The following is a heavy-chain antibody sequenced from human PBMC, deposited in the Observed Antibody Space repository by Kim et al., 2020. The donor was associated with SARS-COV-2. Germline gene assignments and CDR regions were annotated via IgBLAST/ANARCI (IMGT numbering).Heavy chain of an antibody. Sequence: GGSLRLSCAASGFTFSSYGMHWVRQAPGKGLEWVAVIWYDGSNKYYADSVKGRFTISRDNSKNTLYLQMNSLRAEDTAVYYCARDIGIVVVPAAIASGMDVWGQGTPVTVSS. CDR3: ARDIGIVVVPAAIASGMDV. D-gene: IGHD2-2*02. CDR1: GFTFSSYG. V-gene: IGHV3-33*01. CDR2: IWYDGSNK. J-gene: IGHJ6*02.